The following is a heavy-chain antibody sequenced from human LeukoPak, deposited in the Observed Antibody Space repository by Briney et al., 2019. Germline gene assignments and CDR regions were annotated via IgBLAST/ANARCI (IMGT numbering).Heavy chain of an antibody. J-gene: IGHJ2*01. CDR1: GFTFSSYW. V-gene: IGHV3-7*03. CDR3: ARDTRFDSSGYRHVFWFFDL. CDR2: IKQDGSEK. Sequence: PGGSLRLSCAASGFTFSSYWMSWVRQAPGKGLEWVANIKQDGSEKYYVDSVKGRFTISRDNAKNSLYLQMNSLRAEDTAVYYCARDTRFDSSGYRHVFWFFDLWGRGTLVTVSS. D-gene: IGHD3-22*01.